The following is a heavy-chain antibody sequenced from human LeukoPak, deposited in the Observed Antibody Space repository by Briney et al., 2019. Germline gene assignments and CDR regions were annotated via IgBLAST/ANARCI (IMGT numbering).Heavy chain of an antibody. CDR2: ISSSSSYI. CDR3: ARETPSGVSIDY. V-gene: IGHV3-21*01. D-gene: IGHD1-14*01. J-gene: IGHJ4*02. CDR1: GFTFSSYS. Sequence: GRSLRLSCAASGFTFSSYSMNWVRQAPGKGLEWVSSISSSSSYIYYADSVKGRFTISRDNAKNSLYLQMNSLRAEDTAVYYCARETPSGVSIDYWGQGTLVTVSS.